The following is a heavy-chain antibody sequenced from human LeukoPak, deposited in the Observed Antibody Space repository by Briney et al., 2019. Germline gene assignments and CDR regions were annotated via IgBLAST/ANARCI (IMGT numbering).Heavy chain of an antibody. CDR1: GYSISSGYY. V-gene: IGHV4-38-2*02. Sequence: SETLSLTCTVSGYSISSGYYWGWIRQPPGKGLEWIGSIYHSGSTYYNPSLKSRVTISVDTSKNQFSLKLSSVTAADTAVYYCARLTGRRRGSGSYYNTPPKALDVWGKGTTVTISS. D-gene: IGHD3-10*01. CDR2: IYHSGST. CDR3: ARLTGRRRGSGSYYNTPPKALDV. J-gene: IGHJ6*04.